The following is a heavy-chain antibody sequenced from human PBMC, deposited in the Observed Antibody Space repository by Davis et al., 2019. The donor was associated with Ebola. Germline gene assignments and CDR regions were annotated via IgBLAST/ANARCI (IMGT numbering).Heavy chain of an antibody. CDR2: ISGSGAGT. D-gene: IGHD5-18*01. CDR3: ANPSRYGHGMDV. CDR1: GFTFGSYA. V-gene: IGHV3-23*01. Sequence: GESLKISCAASGFTFGSYAMSWVRQAPGKGLEWVSGISGSGAGTYYADSVKGRFTISRDNSKNTLYLQMNSLRAEDTAVYYCANPSRYGHGMDVWGQGTTVTVSS. J-gene: IGHJ6*02.